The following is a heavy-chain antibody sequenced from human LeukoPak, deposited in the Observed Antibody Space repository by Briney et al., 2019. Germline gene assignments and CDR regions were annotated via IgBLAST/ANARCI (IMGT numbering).Heavy chain of an antibody. D-gene: IGHD2-15*01. CDR3: ARGQTYCSGGSCYPLSYAFDI. Sequence: SVNVSCKASGGTFSIYAISWVRQAPGQGLEWVGGIIPIFGTANYAQKFQGRVTITADKSTSTPYMELSSLRSEDTAVYYCARGQTYCSGGSCYPLSYAFDIWGQGTMVTVSS. J-gene: IGHJ3*02. CDR2: IIPIFGTA. CDR1: GGTFSIYA. V-gene: IGHV1-69*06.